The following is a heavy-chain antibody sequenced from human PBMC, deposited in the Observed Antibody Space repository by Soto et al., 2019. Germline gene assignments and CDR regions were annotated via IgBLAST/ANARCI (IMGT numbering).Heavy chain of an antibody. CDR2: INPSGGST. CDR3: ARDRAYSSSWYGTGLDY. J-gene: IGHJ4*02. V-gene: IGHV1-46*01. CDR1: GYTFTSYY. D-gene: IGHD6-13*01. Sequence: ASVKVSCKASGYTFTSYYMHCVRQAPGQGLEWMGIINPSGGSTSYAQKFQGRVTMTRDTSTSTVYMELSSLRSEDTAVYYCARDRAYSSSWYGTGLDYWGQGTLVTVSS.